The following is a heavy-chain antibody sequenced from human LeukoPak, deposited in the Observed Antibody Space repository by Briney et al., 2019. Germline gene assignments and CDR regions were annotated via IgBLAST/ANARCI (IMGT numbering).Heavy chain of an antibody. V-gene: IGHV1-18*01. J-gene: IGHJ6*02. D-gene: IGHD4-23*01. CDR1: GYTFTSYG. CDR2: ISAYNGNT. CDR3: ARDVRLYGGGYYYYYGMDV. Sequence: GASVKVSCKASGYTFTSYGISWVRQAPGQGLEWMGWISAYNGNTNYAQKLQGRVTMTTDTSTSTAYMGLRSLRSDDTAVYYCARDVRLYGGGYYYYYGMDVWGQGTTVTVSS.